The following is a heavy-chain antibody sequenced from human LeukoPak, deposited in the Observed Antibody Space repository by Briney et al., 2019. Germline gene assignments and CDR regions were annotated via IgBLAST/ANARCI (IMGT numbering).Heavy chain of an antibody. CDR2: IYYSGST. CDR1: GGSISSYY. V-gene: IGHV4-59*01. J-gene: IGHJ4*02. CDR3: ARASYGSGIASPPSYFD. Sequence: PSETLSLTCTVSGGSISSYYWSWIRQPPGKGLEWIGYIYYSGSTNYNPSLKSRVTISVDTSKNQFSLKLSSVTAADTAVYYCARASYGSGIASPPSYFDWGQGTLVTVSS. D-gene: IGHD3-10*01.